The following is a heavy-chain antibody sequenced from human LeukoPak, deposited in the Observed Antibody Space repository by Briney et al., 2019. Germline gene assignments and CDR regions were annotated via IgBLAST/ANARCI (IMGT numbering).Heavy chain of an antibody. J-gene: IGHJ4*02. CDR3: AKQYYDSSGYYYSAPLDY. D-gene: IGHD3-22*01. CDR2: ISYDGTNK. V-gene: IGHV3-30*18. Sequence: PGGSLRLSCAASGFTFSSYGMHWVRQAPGMGLEWVAIISYDGTNKYYADSVKGLFTISRDNSKNTLYLQMNSLRPEDTAVYHCAKQYYDSSGYYYSAPLDYWGQGTLVTVSS. CDR1: GFTFSSYG.